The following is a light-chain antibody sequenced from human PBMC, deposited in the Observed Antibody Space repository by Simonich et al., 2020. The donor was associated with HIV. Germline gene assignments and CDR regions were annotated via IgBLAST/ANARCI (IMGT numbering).Light chain of an antibody. V-gene: IGKV1-5*03. Sequence: DIQMTQSPSTLSASVGDRVTITCRASQSINRYLAWYQQKPAKAPKLLIYKASSLQSEVPSRFSGNGSGTEFTLTISSLQPDDFATYFCQQYNNYWTFGQGTKVEI. J-gene: IGKJ1*01. CDR1: QSINRY. CDR3: QQYNNYWT. CDR2: KAS.